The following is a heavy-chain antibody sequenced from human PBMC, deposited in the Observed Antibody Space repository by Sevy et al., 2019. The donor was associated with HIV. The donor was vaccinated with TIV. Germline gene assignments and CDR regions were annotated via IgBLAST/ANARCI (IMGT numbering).Heavy chain of an antibody. V-gene: IGHV3-7*01. CDR2: IKQDESEK. J-gene: IGHJ4*02. CDR1: GFTFSDYW. CDR3: AREVGGFNWRPYYFDS. Sequence: GSLRLSCAASGFTFSDYWMSWVRQSPGKGLEWVATIKQDESEKYYVDSVKGRFAISRDNGKNSVSLQMNGLRVEDTALYYCAREVGGFNWRPYYFDSWGQGTLVTVSS. D-gene: IGHD3-3*01.